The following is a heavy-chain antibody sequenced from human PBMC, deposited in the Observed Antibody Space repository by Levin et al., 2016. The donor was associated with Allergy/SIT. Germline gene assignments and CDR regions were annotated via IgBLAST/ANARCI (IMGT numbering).Heavy chain of an antibody. CDR2: INPDGSLK. CDR1: GLPFSDSW. D-gene: IGHD3-10*01. J-gene: IGHJ4*02. CDR3: AKHLDWAFGPE. Sequence: GESLKISCAVSGLPFSDSWMTWLRQPPGKGLEWVANINPDGSLKDYVDSVKGRFTISRDNAKNSLHLQMNSLTVGDTAVYYCAKHLDWAFGPEWGQGTLVIASS. V-gene: IGHV3-7*01.